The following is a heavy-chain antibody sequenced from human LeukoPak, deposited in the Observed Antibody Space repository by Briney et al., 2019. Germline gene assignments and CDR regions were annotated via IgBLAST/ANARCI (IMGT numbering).Heavy chain of an antibody. CDR3: ARKYSSSWYSNWFDP. CDR1: GYSFTSYW. D-gene: IGHD6-13*01. CDR2: IYPGDSDT. J-gene: IGHJ5*02. V-gene: IGHV5-51*01. Sequence: VESLKISCKGSGYSFTSYWIGWVRQMPGKGLEWMGIIYPGDSDTRYSPSFQGQVTISADKSISTAYLQWSSLRASDTAMYYCARKYSSSWYSNWFDPWGQGTLVTVSS.